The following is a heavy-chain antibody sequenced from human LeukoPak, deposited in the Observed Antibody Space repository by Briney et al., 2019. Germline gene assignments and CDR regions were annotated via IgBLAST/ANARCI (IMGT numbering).Heavy chain of an antibody. CDR1: GFSISSDYY. Sequence: SETLSLTCNVFGFSISSDYYWGWIRQPPGEGLEWTATIYHDGSTYYNPSLKGRVIISLDTSKNQFSLTLTYVTAADTAVYYCARIMVNWYFDLWGRGTLVTVSS. V-gene: IGHV4-38-2*02. CDR3: ARIMVNWYFDL. J-gene: IGHJ2*01. D-gene: IGHD5-18*01. CDR2: IYHDGST.